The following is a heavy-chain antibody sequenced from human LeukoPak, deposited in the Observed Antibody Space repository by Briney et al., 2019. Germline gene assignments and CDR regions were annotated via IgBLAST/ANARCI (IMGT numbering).Heavy chain of an antibody. CDR2: IHHSGIT. J-gene: IGHJ5*02. CDR3: ARQYASGSLNWFDP. CDR1: AGSISSGGYC. V-gene: IGHV4-31*03. Sequence: PSETLSLTCTVSAGSISSGGYCWSWIRQHPGKGLEWIAYIHHSGITHYNPSLKSRVTISVDTSKNLFSLRLSSVTAADTAVYYCARQYASGSLNWFDPWGQGTLVTVSS. D-gene: IGHD3-10*01.